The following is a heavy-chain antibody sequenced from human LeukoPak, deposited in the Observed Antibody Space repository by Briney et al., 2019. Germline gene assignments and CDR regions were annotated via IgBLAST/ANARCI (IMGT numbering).Heavy chain of an antibody. D-gene: IGHD3-10*01. CDR3: ARSGSMVRGVIIWWFGP. CDR1: GGTFSSYA. Sequence: SVKVSCKASGGTFSSYALSWVRQAPGQGPEWMGGMIIIFGTANYAQKFQGRVTLTADESTSTAYMEMSSLRSEDTAVYYCARSGSMVRGVIIWWFGPWGQGTLVTVSS. CDR2: MIIIFGTA. V-gene: IGHV1-69*13. J-gene: IGHJ5*02.